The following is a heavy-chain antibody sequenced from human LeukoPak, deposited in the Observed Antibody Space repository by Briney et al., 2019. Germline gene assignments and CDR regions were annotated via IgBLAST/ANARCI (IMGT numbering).Heavy chain of an antibody. CDR3: ARKVHSGYDHLQPPNMDV. J-gene: IGHJ6*03. CDR1: GFTVSSND. V-gene: IGHV3-66*01. D-gene: IGHD5-12*01. Sequence: GGSLRLSCAASGFTVSSNDMTWVRQTPGKGLEWVSIIYSGGKTYYADSVKGRFTISRDNSKNTLYLQMNSLRAEDTAVYYCARKVHSGYDHLQPPNMDVWGKGTTVTVS. CDR2: IYSGGKT.